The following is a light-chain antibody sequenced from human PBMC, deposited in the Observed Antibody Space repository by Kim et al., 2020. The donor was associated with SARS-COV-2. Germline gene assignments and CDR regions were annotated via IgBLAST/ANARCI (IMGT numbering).Light chain of an antibody. CDR3: QKYVGAPLT. CDR2: EAS. V-gene: IGKV1-27*01. Sequence: DNQMTQSPSSLSASVGDRVTITCRASHAISSSLAWYQQKPGKVPELLIYEASTLQSGVPSRFSGSASGTDFTLTISSLQPEDVATYYCQKYVGAPLTFGQGTKVDIK. CDR1: HAISSS. J-gene: IGKJ1*01.